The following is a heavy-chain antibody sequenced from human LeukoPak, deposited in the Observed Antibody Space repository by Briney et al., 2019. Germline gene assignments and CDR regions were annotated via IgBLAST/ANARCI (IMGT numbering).Heavy chain of an antibody. V-gene: IGHV4-4*02. CDR1: GGSISSSNW. CDR3: ARHLLSRAPYAAFDY. Sequence: PSETLSLTCAVSGGSISSSNWWSWVRQPPGKGLEWIGEIYHSGSTNYNPSLKSRVTISVDKSKNQFSLKLSSVTVADTAVYYCARHLLSRAPYAAFDYWGQGTLVTVSS. CDR2: IYHSGST. D-gene: IGHD2/OR15-2a*01. J-gene: IGHJ4*02.